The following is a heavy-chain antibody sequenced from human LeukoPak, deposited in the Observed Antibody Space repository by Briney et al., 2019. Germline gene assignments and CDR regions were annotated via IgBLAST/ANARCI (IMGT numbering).Heavy chain of an antibody. CDR3: AHKGYCSGGSCRYFDY. CDR2: IYWNDDK. J-gene: IGHJ4*02. Sequence: KESGPTLVNPTQTLTLTCTFSGFSLSTSGVGVGWIRQPPGKALEWLALIYWNDDKRYSPSLKSRVTITKDTSKNQVVLTMTNMDPVDTATYYCAHKGYCSGGSCRYFDYWGQGTLVTVSS. D-gene: IGHD2-15*01. V-gene: IGHV2-5*01. CDR1: GFSLSTSGVG.